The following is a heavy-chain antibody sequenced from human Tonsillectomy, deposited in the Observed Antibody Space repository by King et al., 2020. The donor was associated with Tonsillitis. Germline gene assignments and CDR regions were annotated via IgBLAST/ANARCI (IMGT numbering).Heavy chain of an antibody. Sequence: LQLQESGPGLVKPSETLSLTCGVSDYSISSGYYWGWIRQPPGKGLEWIGSIYHTGTTYYNPSLKSRVTLSVDTSKNQFSLRLSSVTAADTAVYYCARRHQDYYHSIGYYSHFDYWGQGTLVTVSS. V-gene: IGHV4-38-2*01. CDR1: DYSISSGYY. D-gene: IGHD3-22*01. CDR3: ARRHQDYYHSIGYYSHFDY. J-gene: IGHJ4*02. CDR2: IYHTGTT.